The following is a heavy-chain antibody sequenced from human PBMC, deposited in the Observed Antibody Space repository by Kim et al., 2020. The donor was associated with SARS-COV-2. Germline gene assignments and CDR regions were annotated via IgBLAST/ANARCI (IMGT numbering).Heavy chain of an antibody. Sequence: MSGGGANTQYSASVKGRFTITRDNSMNTLYLHMNSLRAEDTAVYHCDASDYWGQGTLVTVSS. CDR2: MSGGGANT. J-gene: IGHJ4*02. CDR3: DASDY. V-gene: IGHV3-23*01.